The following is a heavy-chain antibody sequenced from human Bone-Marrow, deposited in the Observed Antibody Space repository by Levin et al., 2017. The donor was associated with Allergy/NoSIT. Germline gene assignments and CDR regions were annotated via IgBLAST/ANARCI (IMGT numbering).Heavy chain of an antibody. CDR2: IYYSGST. Sequence: PSETLSLTCTVSGGSISSYYWSWIRQPPGKGLEWIGYIYYSGSTNYNPSLKSRVTISVDTSKNQFSLKLSSVTAADTAVYYCARVRGSYYGFDPWGQGTLVTVSS. J-gene: IGHJ5*02. CDR3: ARVRGSYYGFDP. D-gene: IGHD1-26*01. V-gene: IGHV4-59*01. CDR1: GGSISSYY.